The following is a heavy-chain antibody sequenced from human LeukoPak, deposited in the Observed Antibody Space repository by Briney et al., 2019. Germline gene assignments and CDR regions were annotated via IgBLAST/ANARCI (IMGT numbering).Heavy chain of an antibody. CDR2: IYPGDSDT. Sequence: GESLKISCKGSGYRLTSYWIGWVRQMPGKGLEWMGIIYPGDSDTIYSPSFQGQVTISADKSTSTTNLQWSSLKASDTAMYYCARSGGNYYSIWGQGTMVTVSS. D-gene: IGHD1-26*01. CDR3: ARSGGNYYSI. V-gene: IGHV5-51*01. J-gene: IGHJ3*02. CDR1: GYRLTSYW.